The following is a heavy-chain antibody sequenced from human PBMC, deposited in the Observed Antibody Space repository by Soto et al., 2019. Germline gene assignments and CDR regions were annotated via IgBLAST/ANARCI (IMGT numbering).Heavy chain of an antibody. CDR2: IYYSGST. CDR3: ARSPRGSSWAFDY. Sequence: SETLSLTCTVSGGSISSSSYYWGWIRQPPGKGLEWIGSIYYSGSTYYNPSLKSRVTISVDTSKNQFSLKLSSVTAADTAVYYCARSPRGSSWAFDYWGQGTLVTVSS. J-gene: IGHJ4*02. CDR1: GGSISSSSYY. D-gene: IGHD6-13*01. V-gene: IGHV4-39*01.